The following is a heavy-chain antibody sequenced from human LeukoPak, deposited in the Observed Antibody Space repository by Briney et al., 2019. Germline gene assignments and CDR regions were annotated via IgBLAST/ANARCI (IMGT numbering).Heavy chain of an antibody. V-gene: IGHV3-48*03. CDR3: ARDHELSDGFGV. CDR1: GFIFRGYE. Sequence: GGPLRLSCATSGFIFRGYEMNGVRPAPGRGVEWVAYTNSRGGTIYYADSVRGRFTISRDNAKSSLFLQMNSLRVEDTAVYFCARDHELSDGFGVWGQGTMVTVSS. CDR2: TNSRGGTI. D-gene: IGHD3-16*02. J-gene: IGHJ3*01.